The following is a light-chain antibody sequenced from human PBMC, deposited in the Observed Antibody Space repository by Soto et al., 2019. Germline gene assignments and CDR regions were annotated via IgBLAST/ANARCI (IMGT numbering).Light chain of an antibody. V-gene: IGLV2-14*01. J-gene: IGLJ2*01. Sequence: QSALTQPASVSGSPGQSITISCTGTSRDVGGYNYVSWYQQHPGKAPKLMIYDVTFRPSGVSNRFSGSKSGNTASLTISGLQAEDEADYYCSSYTSSSTLEIFGGGTKVTVL. CDR1: SRDVGGYNY. CDR3: SSYTSSSTLEI. CDR2: DVT.